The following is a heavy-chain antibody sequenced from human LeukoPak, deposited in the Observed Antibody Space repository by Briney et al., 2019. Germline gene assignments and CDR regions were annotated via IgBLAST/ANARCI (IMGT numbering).Heavy chain of an antibody. CDR3: AMRYDSSGYYYGGFDY. D-gene: IGHD3-22*01. CDR1: GGSISSSSYY. J-gene: IGHJ4*02. Sequence: PSETLSLTCTVSGGSISSSSYYWGWIRQPPGKGLEWIGSIYYSGSTYYNPSLKSRVTISVDTSKNQFSLKLSSVTAADTAVYYCAMRYDSSGYYYGGFDYWGQGTLVTVSS. V-gene: IGHV4-39*01. CDR2: IYYSGST.